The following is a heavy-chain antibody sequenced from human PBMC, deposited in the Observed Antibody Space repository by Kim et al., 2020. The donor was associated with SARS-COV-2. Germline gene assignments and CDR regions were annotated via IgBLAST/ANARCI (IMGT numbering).Heavy chain of an antibody. Sequence: YAGSVTGRFTLSRDNSKNTLYLQMNSLRAEDTAVYYCARDRRDSSVYGFDYWGQGTLVTVSS. V-gene: IGHV3-53*01. J-gene: IGHJ4*02. D-gene: IGHD3-22*01. CDR3: ARDRRDSSVYGFDY.